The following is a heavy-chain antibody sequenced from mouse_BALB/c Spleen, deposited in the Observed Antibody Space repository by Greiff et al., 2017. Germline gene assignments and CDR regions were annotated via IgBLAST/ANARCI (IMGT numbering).Heavy chain of an antibody. CDR1: GYSITSDYA. Sequence: EVQLQESGPGLVKPSQSLSLTCTVTGYSITSDYAWNWIRQFPGNKLEWMGYISYSGSTSYNPSLKSRISITRDTSKNQFFLQLNSVTTEDTATYYCARSYLYWGQGTLVTVSA. CDR3: ARSYLY. J-gene: IGHJ3*01. V-gene: IGHV3-2*02. CDR2: ISYSGST.